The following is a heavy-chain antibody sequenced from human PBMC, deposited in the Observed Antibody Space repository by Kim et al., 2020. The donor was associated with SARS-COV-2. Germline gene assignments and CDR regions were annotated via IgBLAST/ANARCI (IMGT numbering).Heavy chain of an antibody. J-gene: IGHJ4*02. CDR3: ARDITLTTVTLGY. D-gene: IGHD4-17*01. V-gene: IGHV7-4-1*02. CDR1: GYTFTSYT. CDR2: INTNTGNP. Sequence: ASVKVSCKASGYTFTSYTMHWVRQAPGQGLEWMGWINTNTGNPTYAQGFPGRIVFTLDTSVSTAYLQISSLKAEDTAVYYCARDITLTTVTLGYWGQGTLVTVSS.